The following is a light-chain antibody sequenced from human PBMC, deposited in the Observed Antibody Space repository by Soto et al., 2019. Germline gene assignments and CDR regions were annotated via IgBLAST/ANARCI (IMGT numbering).Light chain of an antibody. Sequence: QSVLTQPPSVSGAPGQRVTTSCTGSSSNIGAGYDVHWYQQLPGTAPKLLIYANSNRPSGVPDRFSGSKSGTSASLAITGLQAEDEADYYCQSYDSSLSGSGVFGTGTKLTVL. V-gene: IGLV1-40*01. CDR3: QSYDSSLSGSGV. CDR2: ANS. CDR1: SSNIGAGYD. J-gene: IGLJ1*01.